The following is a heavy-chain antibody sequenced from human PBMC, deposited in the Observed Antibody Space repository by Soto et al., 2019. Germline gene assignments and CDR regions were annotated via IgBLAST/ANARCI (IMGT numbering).Heavy chain of an antibody. V-gene: IGHV3-23*01. CDR1: GFTFSTYA. Sequence: QTGGSLRLSCAASGFTFSTYAMSWVRQAPGKGLEWVSVISGSGGTTYYADSVKGRLTISRDNSKNTLYLQMNSLIAEDTAVYYCAKVRDSAAAGHFDYWGQGTLLTVSS. D-gene: IGHD6-13*01. CDR3: AKVRDSAAAGHFDY. J-gene: IGHJ4*02. CDR2: ISGSGGTT.